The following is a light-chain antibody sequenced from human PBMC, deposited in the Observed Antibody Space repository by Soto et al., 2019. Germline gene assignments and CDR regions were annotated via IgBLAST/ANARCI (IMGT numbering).Light chain of an antibody. Sequence: ERVMTQSPATLSVSPGERATLSCRASQSVSSNLAWHQQKPGQAPRLLIYGASTRATGIPARFSGSGSETEFTLTITSLQSEDFATYYCQQYNSYPWTFGQGTKVDIK. CDR1: QSVSSN. V-gene: IGKV3D-15*01. J-gene: IGKJ1*01. CDR3: QQYNSYPWT. CDR2: GAS.